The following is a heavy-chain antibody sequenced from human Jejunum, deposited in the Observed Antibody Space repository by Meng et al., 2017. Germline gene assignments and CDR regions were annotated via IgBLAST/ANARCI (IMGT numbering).Heavy chain of an antibody. D-gene: IGHD3-22*01. J-gene: IGHJ4*02. CDR3: ARERWEDYESRGFDS. CDR1: GGSISSDDYY. V-gene: IGHV4-30-4*01. CDR2: IHYIGSA. Sequence: QVQLQESGPGLVNPSQTLSLTCTVSGGSISSDDYYWSWLRQPPGKGLVWIGYIHYIGSAFYHPALKSRATVSVDTSKNQFSLELKSVTAADTALYYCARERWEDYESRGFDSWGQGTLVTVSS.